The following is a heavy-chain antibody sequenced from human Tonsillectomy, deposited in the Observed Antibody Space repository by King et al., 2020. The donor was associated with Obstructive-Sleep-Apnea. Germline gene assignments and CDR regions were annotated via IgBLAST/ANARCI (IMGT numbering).Heavy chain of an antibody. J-gene: IGHJ4*02. CDR3: AKDDWDDYGSPDYFDY. D-gene: IGHD4-17*01. V-gene: IGHV3-23*04. CDR1: GFTFSSYA. Sequence: VQLVESGGGLVQPGGSLRLSCAASGFTFSSYAMSWVRQAPGKGLEWVSVISGSGSRTYSADSVKGRFTISRDNAKNTLYMQMNSLRVEDTAVYYGAKDDWDDYGSPDYFDYWGQGTLVTVSS. CDR2: ISGSGSRT.